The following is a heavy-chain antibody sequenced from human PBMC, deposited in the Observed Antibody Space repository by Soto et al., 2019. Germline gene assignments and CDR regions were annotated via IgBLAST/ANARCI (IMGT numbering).Heavy chain of an antibody. J-gene: IGHJ6*02. V-gene: IGHV1-69*06. CDR3: ARSQGSSTSLEIYYYYYYGMDV. D-gene: IGHD2-2*01. CDR2: IIPIPGTA. Sequence: QVQLVQSGAEVKKPGSSVKVSCKASGCTFSSYAISWVRQAPGQGLEWMGGIIPIPGTANYAQKFQGRVTITADKSTSTAYMELSSLRSEDTAVYYCARSQGSSTSLEIYYYYYYGMDVWGQGTTVTVSS. CDR1: GCTFSSYA.